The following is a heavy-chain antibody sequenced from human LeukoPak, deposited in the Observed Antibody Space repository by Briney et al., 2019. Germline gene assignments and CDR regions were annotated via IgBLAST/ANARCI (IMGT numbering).Heavy chain of an antibody. J-gene: IGHJ5*02. V-gene: IGHV7-4-1*02. CDR2: INTNTGNP. CDR1: GYTFTSYA. Sequence: ASVKVSCKASGYTFTSYAMNWVRQAPGQGLEWMGWINTNTGNPTYAQGFTGRFVFSLDTSVSTAYLQISSLKAEDTAVYYCARAPAGYSSSWYNWFDPWGQGTLVTVSS. CDR3: ARAPAGYSSSWYNWFDP. D-gene: IGHD6-13*01.